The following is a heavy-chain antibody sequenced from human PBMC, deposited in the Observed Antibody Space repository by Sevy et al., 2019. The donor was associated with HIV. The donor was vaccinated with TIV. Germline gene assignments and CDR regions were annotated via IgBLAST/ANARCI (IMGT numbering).Heavy chain of an antibody. CDR2: ISNDGGNQ. D-gene: IGHD5-12*01. CDR1: GFTFRSYG. J-gene: IGHJ4*02. CDR3: AKDVSDGYNYFLDF. V-gene: IGHV3-30*18. Sequence: GGSLRLSCAASGFTFRSYGMHWVRQAPGKGLEWVAVISNDGGNQYYADSVKGRFTISRDNSKNTVYLQMNSLRAEDTAVCYCAKDVSDGYNYFLDFWGQGALVTVSS.